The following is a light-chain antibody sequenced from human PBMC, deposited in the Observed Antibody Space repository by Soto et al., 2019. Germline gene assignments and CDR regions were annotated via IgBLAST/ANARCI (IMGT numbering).Light chain of an antibody. J-gene: IGLJ2*01. V-gene: IGLV2-14*01. CDR3: SSYTSSATLV. CDR1: SSDVGGYKY. CDR2: EVS. Sequence: QSALTQPASVSGSPGQSITISCTGTSSDVGGYKYVSWYQQHPGKDPKLIIHEVSSRPSGVSSRFSGSKSGNTASLTISGLQAEDEADYYCSSYTSSATLVFGVGTKLTVL.